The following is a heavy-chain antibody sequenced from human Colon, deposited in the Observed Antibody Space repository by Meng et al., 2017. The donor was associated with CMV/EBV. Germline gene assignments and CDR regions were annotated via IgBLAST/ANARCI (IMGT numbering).Heavy chain of an antibody. CDR3: AKIRKGGFCTGGSCFEI. CDR1: GFAFSDYA. D-gene: IGHD2-15*01. CDR2: ISDSGYT. V-gene: IGHV3-23*01. J-gene: IGHJ4*02. Sequence: GFAFSDYAMTWGRQAPGKGLEWVSFISDSGYTNYGDPVKGRFTISRDDSKKTVFLQMNSLRGDDTGIYYCAKIRKGGFCTGGSCFEIWGQGTLVTVSS.